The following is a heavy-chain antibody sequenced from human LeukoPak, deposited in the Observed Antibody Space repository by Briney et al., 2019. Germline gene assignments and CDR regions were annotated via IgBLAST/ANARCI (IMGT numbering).Heavy chain of an antibody. V-gene: IGHV5-51*01. CDR2: IYPGDSDT. Sequence: GESLNISCKGSGYSFTSYWIGWVRQMPGKGLEWMGIIYPGDSDTRYSPSFQGQVTISADKSISTAYLQWSSLKASDTAMYYCARPVSSSLWSGYPYYFDYWGQGTLVTVSS. J-gene: IGHJ4*02. CDR3: ARPVSSSLWSGYPYYFDY. D-gene: IGHD3-3*01. CDR1: GYSFTSYW.